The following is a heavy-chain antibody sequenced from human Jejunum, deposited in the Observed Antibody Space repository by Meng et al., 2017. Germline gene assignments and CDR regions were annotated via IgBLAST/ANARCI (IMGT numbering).Heavy chain of an antibody. CDR3: ARLPDYYDTSGYYG. Sequence: QITLKDSGPTLVKPTQTLTLTCTFSGFSLSTSGVGVGWNRQPPGKALEWLAIIYWDDDTRYSPSLKSRLTITKDTSKNQVVLTMTNMDPVDTATYYCARLPDYYDTSGYYGWGQGTLVTVSS. D-gene: IGHD3-22*01. CDR2: IYWDDDT. J-gene: IGHJ4*02. V-gene: IGHV2-5*02. CDR1: GFSLSTSGVG.